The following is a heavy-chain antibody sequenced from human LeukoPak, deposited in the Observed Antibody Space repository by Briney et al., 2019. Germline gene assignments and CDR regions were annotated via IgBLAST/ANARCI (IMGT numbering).Heavy chain of an antibody. CDR2: ISSSGSTI. D-gene: IGHD2-15*01. CDR3: ARPYCSGGSCFLDY. CDR1: GFTFSDYY. Sequence: KPGGSLRLSCAASGFTFSDYYMSWIRQAPGKGLEWVSYISSSGSTIYYADSVRGRFTISRDNAKNSLYLQMNSLRAEDTAVYYCARPYCSGGSCFLDYWGQGTLVTVSS. J-gene: IGHJ4*02. V-gene: IGHV3-11*04.